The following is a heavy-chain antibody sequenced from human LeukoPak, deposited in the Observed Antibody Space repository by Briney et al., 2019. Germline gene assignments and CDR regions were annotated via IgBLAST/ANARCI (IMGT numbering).Heavy chain of an antibody. CDR1: GFTFSSYA. CDR3: AKSYDISRFYPY. V-gene: IGHV3-23*01. D-gene: IGHD3-22*01. CDR2: ISGGGGST. J-gene: IGHJ4*02. Sequence: GGSLRLFCSASGFTFSSYAMDWVRQTPGKGLEWVSVISGGGGSTDYADSVKGRFTVSRDNSKNTLYLQMDSLTVEDTAIYYCAKSYDISRFYPYWGQGTLVTVSS.